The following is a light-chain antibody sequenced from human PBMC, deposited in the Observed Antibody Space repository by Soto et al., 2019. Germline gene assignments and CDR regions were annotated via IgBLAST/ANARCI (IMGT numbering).Light chain of an antibody. Sequence: EIVLTQSPGTLSLSPGERATLSCRASQSVSSSYLALYQQKPGQAPRLLIYGASSRATGIPDRFSGSGSGTDFNLTISSLEPEDFAVYYCQQHANWTLTFGGGTKVDIK. CDR2: GAS. CDR3: QQHANWTLT. CDR1: QSVSSSY. J-gene: IGKJ4*01. V-gene: IGKV3D-20*02.